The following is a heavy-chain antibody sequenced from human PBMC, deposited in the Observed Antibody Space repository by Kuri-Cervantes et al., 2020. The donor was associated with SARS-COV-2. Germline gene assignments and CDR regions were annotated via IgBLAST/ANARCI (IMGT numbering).Heavy chain of an antibody. CDR2: IYYSGST. D-gene: IGHD1-26*01. CDR3: ATLSPVGLRYKWFDP. CDR1: GGSISSSSYY. V-gene: IGHV4-61*05. Sequence: GSLRLSCTVSGGSISSSSYYWGWIRQPPGKGLEWIGYIYYSGSTNYNPSLKSRVTISVDTSKNQFSLKLSSVTAADTAVYYCATLSPVGLRYKWFDPWGQGTLVTVSS. J-gene: IGHJ5*02.